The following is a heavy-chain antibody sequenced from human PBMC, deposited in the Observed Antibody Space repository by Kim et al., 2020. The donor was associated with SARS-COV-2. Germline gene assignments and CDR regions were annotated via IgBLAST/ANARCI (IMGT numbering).Heavy chain of an antibody. CDR2: IYHSGST. CDR3: ARRVRITIFGVVTYFDY. Sequence: SETLSLTCAVSGGYISSSNWWSWVRQPPGKGLEWIGEIYHSGSTNYNPSLKSRVTISVDKSKNQFSLKLSSVTAADTAVYYCARRVRITIFGVVTYFDYWGQGTLVTVSS. V-gene: IGHV4-4*02. CDR1: GGYISSSNW. J-gene: IGHJ4*02. D-gene: IGHD3-3*01.